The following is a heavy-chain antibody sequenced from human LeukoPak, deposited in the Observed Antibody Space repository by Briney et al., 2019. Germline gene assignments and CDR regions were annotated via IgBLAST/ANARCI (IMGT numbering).Heavy chain of an antibody. V-gene: IGHV3-30*02. D-gene: IGHD3-9*01. Sequence: GGSLRLSCAASGFTFSSYGMHWVRQAPGKGLEWVTFIWYDASNKYYAESVKGRFTISRDNSRNTVFLQMNSLRAEDTAIYYCATDISTHYFGSWGQGTLVTVSS. CDR1: GFTFSSYG. J-gene: IGHJ4*02. CDR2: IWYDASNK. CDR3: ATDISTHYFGS.